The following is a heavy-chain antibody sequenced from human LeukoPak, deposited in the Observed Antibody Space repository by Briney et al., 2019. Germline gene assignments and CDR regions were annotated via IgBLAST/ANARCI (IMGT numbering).Heavy chain of an antibody. D-gene: IGHD2/OR15-2a*01. J-gene: IGHJ5*02. Sequence: ASVKVSCKASGYSFTGYYINWVRQATGQGLEWMGWMNPNSGNTGYAQKFQGRVTMTRNTSISTAYMELSSLRSEDTAVYYCARDFTLTNWFDPWGQGTLVTVSS. CDR3: ARDFTLTNWFDP. V-gene: IGHV1-8*02. CDR2: MNPNSGNT. CDR1: GYSFTGYY.